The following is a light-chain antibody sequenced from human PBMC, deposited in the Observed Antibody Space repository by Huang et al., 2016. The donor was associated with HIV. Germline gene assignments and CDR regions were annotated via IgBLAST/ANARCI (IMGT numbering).Light chain of an antibody. CDR3: HQYYRSPWT. CDR1: QTVLYSSNNKNY. V-gene: IGKV4-1*01. J-gene: IGKJ1*01. Sequence: DIVMTQSPDSLAVSLGERATINCKSSQTVLYSSNNKNYLAWYQQKPGQRPKRLIYGASTRESGVPDRFSGSGSGTDFTLTISSLQAADVAVYYCHQYYRSPWTFGQGTKVEIK. CDR2: GAS.